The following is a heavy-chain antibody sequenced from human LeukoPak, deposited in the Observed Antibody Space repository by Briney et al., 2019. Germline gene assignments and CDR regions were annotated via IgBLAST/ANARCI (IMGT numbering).Heavy chain of an antibody. CDR2: INHSGST. Sequence: SETLSLTCAVYGGSFSGYYWSWIRQPPGKGLEWIGEINHSGSTNYNPSLKSRVTISVDTSKNQFSLKLSSVTAADTAVYYCATPPRYWGQGTLVTVSS. CDR3: ATPPRY. V-gene: IGHV4-34*01. J-gene: IGHJ4*02. CDR1: GGSFSGYY.